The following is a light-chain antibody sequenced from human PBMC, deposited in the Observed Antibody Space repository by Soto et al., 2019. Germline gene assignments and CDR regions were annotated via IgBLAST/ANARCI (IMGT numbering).Light chain of an antibody. J-gene: IGKJ4*01. CDR2: GTS. V-gene: IGKV3-15*01. CDR3: QQFNNWPLT. CDR1: QSINNY. Sequence: EIVMTQSPATLSVSPGERATLSCRASQSINNYLAWYQQKPGQAPRLLIDGTSTRATGIPARFSGSGSGTEFTLTISSLQSEDFAVYYCQQFNNWPLTFCGGTRVEIK.